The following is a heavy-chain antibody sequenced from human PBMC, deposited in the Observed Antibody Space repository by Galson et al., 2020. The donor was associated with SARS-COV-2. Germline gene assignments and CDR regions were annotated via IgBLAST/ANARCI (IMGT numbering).Heavy chain of an antibody. CDR2: INHSGST. Sequence: ETSETLSLTCAVYGGSFSGYYWSWIRQPPGKGLEWIGEINHSGSTNYNPSLKSRVTISVDTSKNQFSLKLSSVTAADTAVYYCARLWYSSSWAAEYYYGMDVWGQGTTVTVSS. D-gene: IGHD6-13*01. CDR1: GGSFSGYY. CDR3: ARLWYSSSWAAEYYYGMDV. J-gene: IGHJ6*02. V-gene: IGHV4-34*01.